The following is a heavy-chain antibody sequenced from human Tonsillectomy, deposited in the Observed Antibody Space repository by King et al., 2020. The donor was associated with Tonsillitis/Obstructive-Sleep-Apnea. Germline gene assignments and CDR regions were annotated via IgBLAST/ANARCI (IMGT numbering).Heavy chain of an antibody. J-gene: IGHJ4*02. V-gene: IGHV3-30*03. CDR2: ISYDGSNK. Sequence: VQLVESGGGVVQPGRSLRLSCAASGFTFSSYGMHWVRQAPGKGLEWVAVISYDGSNKYYADSVKGRFTISRDNSTNTLYLQMNSLRAEDTAVYYCAFPHKGRIVGATTAPDYWGQGTLVTVSS. D-gene: IGHD1-26*01. CDR3: AFPHKGRIVGATTAPDY. CDR1: GFTFSSYG.